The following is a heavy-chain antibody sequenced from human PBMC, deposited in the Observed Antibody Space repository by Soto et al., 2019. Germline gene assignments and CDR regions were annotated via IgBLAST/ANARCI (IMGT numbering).Heavy chain of an antibody. CDR2: ISNSSSTI. V-gene: IGHV3-48*02. CDR1: GFTFSSYS. D-gene: IGHD2-2*01. J-gene: IGHJ6*02. Sequence: GSLRLSCAAPGFTFSSYSMNWVRQAPGKGLEWVSYISNSSSTIYYADSVKGRFTISRDNAKNSLYLQMNSLRDEDTAVYYCARDSPGRYCSSTSCPRMDVWGQGTTVTVSS. CDR3: ARDSPGRYCSSTSCPRMDV.